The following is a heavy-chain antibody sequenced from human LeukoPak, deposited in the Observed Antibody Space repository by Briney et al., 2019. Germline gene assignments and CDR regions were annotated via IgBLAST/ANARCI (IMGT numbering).Heavy chain of an antibody. V-gene: IGHV4-39*07. CDR2: INHSGST. Sequence: SETLSLTCTVSGGSISSGGYYWSWIRQPPGKGLEWIGEINHSGSTNYNPSLKSRVTISVDTSKNQFSLKLSSVTAADTAVYYCARRRPSSYYYDSSGYYYHAFDIWGQGTMVTVSS. CDR3: ARRRPSSYYYDSSGYYYHAFDI. D-gene: IGHD3-22*01. CDR1: GGSISSGGYY. J-gene: IGHJ3*02.